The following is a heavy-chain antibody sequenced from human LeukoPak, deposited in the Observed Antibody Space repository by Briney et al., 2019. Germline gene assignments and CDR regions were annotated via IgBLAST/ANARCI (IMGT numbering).Heavy chain of an antibody. CDR2: ISGRGDST. D-gene: IGHD6-13*01. J-gene: IGHJ2*01. V-gene: IGHV3-23*01. CDR1: RFTFSSYA. CDR3: AKAIAAPVWYLDL. Sequence: GGSLRLSCAASRFTFSSYAMSWVRQAPGKGLEWVSTISGRGDSTYYADSVKGRFTISRDNSRNTLYLQMNTLRAEDTAIYYCAKAIAAPVWYLDLWGRGTLVTVSS.